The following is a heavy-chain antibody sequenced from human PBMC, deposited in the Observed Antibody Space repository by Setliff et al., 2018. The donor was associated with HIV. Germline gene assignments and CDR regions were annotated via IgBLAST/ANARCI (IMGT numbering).Heavy chain of an antibody. D-gene: IGHD3-22*01. CDR3: ASRVYYYDESAILREEGFVP. V-gene: IGHV4-38-2*01. CDR1: GYSIRSGYY. CDR2: MFRTGTS. Sequence: PSETLSLTCAVSGYSIRSGYYWGWIRQSPGKGLEWIGTMFRTGTSYYNPSLTSRVTISQDTSKNQFSLKLTSVTAADTAVYYCASRVYYYDESAILREEGFVPWGQGTLVTVSS. J-gene: IGHJ5*02.